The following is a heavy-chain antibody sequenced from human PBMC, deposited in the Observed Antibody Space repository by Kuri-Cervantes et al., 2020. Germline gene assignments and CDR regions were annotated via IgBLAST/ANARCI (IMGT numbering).Heavy chain of an antibody. V-gene: IGHV1-2*02. Sequence: ASVKVSCKASGYTFTGYYMHWVRQAPGQGLEWMGWINPNSGGTNYAQKFQGRVTMTRGTSISTAYMELSRLRSDDTAVYYCARVPRLQQLVRGFDYWGQGTLVTVSS. CDR3: ARVPRLQQLVRGFDY. D-gene: IGHD6-13*01. CDR1: GYTFTGYY. J-gene: IGHJ4*02. CDR2: INPNSGGT.